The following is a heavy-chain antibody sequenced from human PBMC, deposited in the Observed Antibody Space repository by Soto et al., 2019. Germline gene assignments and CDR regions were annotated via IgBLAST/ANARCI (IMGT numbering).Heavy chain of an antibody. CDR1: GGSFSGYY. J-gene: IGHJ6*03. Sequence: QVQLQQWGAGLLKPSETLSLTCAVYGGSFSGYYWSWIRQPPGKGLEWIGEINHSGSTNYNPSLKSRVTISVDTSKNQFSLKLSSVTAADTAVYYCARLRGYCSSTSCQGGYMAVWGKGTTVTVSS. CDR3: ARLRGYCSSTSCQGGYMAV. V-gene: IGHV4-34*01. D-gene: IGHD2-2*01. CDR2: INHSGST.